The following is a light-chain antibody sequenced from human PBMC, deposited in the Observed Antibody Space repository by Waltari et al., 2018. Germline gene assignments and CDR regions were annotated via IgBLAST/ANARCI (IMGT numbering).Light chain of an antibody. Sequence: QSALTQPASVSGSPGQSITISCTGTYSDIGSYKYVSWYQQHPGKAPKLMIYEVTNRPSGLSNRFSGSKSGNTASLTITELQAEDEADYYCSSYAGNDLVIFGGGTKLTVL. CDR3: SSYAGNDLVI. V-gene: IGLV2-14*01. CDR2: EVT. CDR1: YSDIGSYKY. J-gene: IGLJ2*01.